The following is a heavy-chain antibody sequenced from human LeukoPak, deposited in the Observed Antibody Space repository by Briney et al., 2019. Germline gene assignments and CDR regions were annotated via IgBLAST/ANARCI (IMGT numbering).Heavy chain of an antibody. CDR2: IYYSGST. Sequence: SEILSPTCTVSGGSISSYYWSWIRQPPGKGLEWIGYIYYSGSTNYNPSLKSRVTISVDTSKNQFSLKLSSVTAADTAVYYCARESGSYFFYFDYWGQGTLVTVSS. CDR3: ARESGSYFFYFDY. V-gene: IGHV4-59*01. CDR1: GGSISSYY. J-gene: IGHJ4*02. D-gene: IGHD1-26*01.